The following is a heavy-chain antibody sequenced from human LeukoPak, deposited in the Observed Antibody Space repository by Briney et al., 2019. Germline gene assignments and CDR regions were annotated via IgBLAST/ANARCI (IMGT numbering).Heavy chain of an antibody. CDR2: ISYDGSNK. Sequence: GGSLRLSCAASGFTFSSYAMHWVRQAPRKGLEWVAVISYDGSNKYYADSVKGRFTISRDNSKNTLYLQMNSLRAEDTAVYYCAKDISPFYSSSWLIRAFDIWGQGTMVTVSS. J-gene: IGHJ3*02. V-gene: IGHV3-30-3*01. CDR3: AKDISPFYSSSWLIRAFDI. CDR1: GFTFSSYA. D-gene: IGHD6-13*01.